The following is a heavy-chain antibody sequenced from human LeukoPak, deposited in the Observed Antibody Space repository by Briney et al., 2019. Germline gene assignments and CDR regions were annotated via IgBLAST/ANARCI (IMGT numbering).Heavy chain of an antibody. CDR2: ISSSGSFI. Sequence: GGSLRLSCAASGFTFSDFSMNWVRQAPGRGLEWISYISSSGSFICYAESYKGRFTISRDNARNSLYLQMSSLRAEDTAVYYCARDPLHCSGGSCYSGSDYWGQGTLVTVSS. CDR3: ARDPLHCSGGSCYSGSDY. CDR1: GFTFSDFS. J-gene: IGHJ4*02. V-gene: IGHV3-48*01. D-gene: IGHD2-15*01.